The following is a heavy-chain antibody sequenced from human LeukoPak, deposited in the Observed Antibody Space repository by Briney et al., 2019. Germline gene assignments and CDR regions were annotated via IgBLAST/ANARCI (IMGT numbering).Heavy chain of an antibody. CDR2: ISYDGSNK. CDR1: GFTFSSYA. D-gene: IGHD3-22*01. CDR3: ARGLPYYYDSSHDAFDI. J-gene: IGHJ3*02. Sequence: PGRSLRLSCAASGFTFSSYAMHWVRQAPGKGLEWVAVISYDGSNKYYADSVKGRFTISRDNSKNTLYLQMNSLRAEDTAVYYCARGLPYYYDSSHDAFDIWGQGTMVTVSS. V-gene: IGHV3-30-3*01.